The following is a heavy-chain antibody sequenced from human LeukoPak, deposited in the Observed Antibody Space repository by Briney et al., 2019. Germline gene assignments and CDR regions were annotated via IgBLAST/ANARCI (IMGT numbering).Heavy chain of an antibody. Sequence: SETLSLTCTVSGDSISSDYWSWIRQPPGKGLEWIGYISYSGSTNYNPSLKSRVTMSLDTSENQFSLKLSSVTAADTAVYYCARDQYYYDSSGYPSFDYWGQGTLVTVSS. CDR2: ISYSGST. D-gene: IGHD3-22*01. V-gene: IGHV4-59*12. CDR3: ARDQYYYDSSGYPSFDY. J-gene: IGHJ4*02. CDR1: GDSISSDY.